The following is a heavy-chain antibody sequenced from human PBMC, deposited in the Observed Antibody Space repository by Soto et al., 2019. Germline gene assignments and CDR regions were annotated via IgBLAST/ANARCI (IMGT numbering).Heavy chain of an antibody. J-gene: IGHJ4*02. D-gene: IGHD5-12*01. CDR2: INHSGST. Sequence: SETLSLTCAVYGGSFSGYYWSWIRQPPGKGLEWSGEINHSGSTNYNPSLKSRVTISVDTAKNQFSLKLSSVTAADTAVYYCARGSGYDQLYYFDYWGQGTLVTVSS. CDR3: ARGSGYDQLYYFDY. CDR1: GGSFSGYY. V-gene: IGHV4-34*01.